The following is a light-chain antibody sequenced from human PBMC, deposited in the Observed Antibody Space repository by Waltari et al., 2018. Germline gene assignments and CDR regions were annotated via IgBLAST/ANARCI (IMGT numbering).Light chain of an antibody. CDR1: QSVLYSSNNKNY. J-gene: IGKJ1*01. CDR2: WAS. CDR3: QQYYSSPWT. Sequence: DIVMTQSPDSLAVSLGERATINCKSRQSVLYSSNNKNYLAWYQQKPGQPPKLLIYWASTRESGVPDRFSGSGSGTDFTLTSSSLKAEDVAVYYCQQYYSSPWTFGQGTKVEIK. V-gene: IGKV4-1*01.